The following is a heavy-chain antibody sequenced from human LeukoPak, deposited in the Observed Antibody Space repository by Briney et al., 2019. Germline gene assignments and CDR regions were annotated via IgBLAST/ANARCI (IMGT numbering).Heavy chain of an antibody. Sequence: GGSLRLSCAASGFTFSNYSMSWVRQAPGKGLEWVSTISGTGGTTYYADSVKGRSTISTDNSNNTLFLQFNSLRADDTAVYYCAKGRGTTVTAAANYWGQGTLVTVSS. J-gene: IGHJ4*02. CDR1: GFTFSNYS. CDR3: AKGRGTTVTAAANY. CDR2: ISGTGGTT. D-gene: IGHD4-17*01. V-gene: IGHV3-23*01.